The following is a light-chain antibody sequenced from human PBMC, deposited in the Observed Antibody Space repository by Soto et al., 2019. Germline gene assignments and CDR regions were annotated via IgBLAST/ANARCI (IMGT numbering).Light chain of an antibody. CDR3: QQRSNWPST. CDR2: DAS. V-gene: IGKV3-11*01. J-gene: IGKJ4*01. CDR1: QSVSSD. Sequence: EIVLTQSPATLSLSPGERATLSCRASQSVSSDLACYQQKPGQAPRLLIYDASNRATGIPARFSGSGSGTDFTLTITSLETEDFAVYYCQQRSNWPSTFGGGTKVAIK.